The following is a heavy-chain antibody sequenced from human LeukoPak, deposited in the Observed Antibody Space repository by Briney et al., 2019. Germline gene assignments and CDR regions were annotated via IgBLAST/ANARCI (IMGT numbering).Heavy chain of an antibody. CDR1: GGTFSSYA. Sequence: SVKVSCKASGGTFSSYAISWVRQAPGQGLEWMGGIIPIFGTANYAQKFQGRVTITTDESASTAYMELSSLRSEDTAVYYCASPTYYYDSSTPFDIWGQGTMVTVSS. J-gene: IGHJ3*02. CDR3: ASPTYYYDSSTPFDI. CDR2: IIPIFGTA. V-gene: IGHV1-69*05. D-gene: IGHD3-22*01.